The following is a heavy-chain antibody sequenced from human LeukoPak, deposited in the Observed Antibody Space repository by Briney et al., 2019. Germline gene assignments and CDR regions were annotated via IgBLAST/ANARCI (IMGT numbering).Heavy chain of an antibody. V-gene: IGHV3-23*01. CDR2: ISGSGGST. Sequence: PGGSLRLSCAASGFTFSSYAMSWVRQAPGKGLQWVSAISGSGGSTYYADSVKGRFTISRDNSKNTLYLQMNSLRAEDTAVYYCAKGLASYGYLAYYFDYWGPGTLVTVSS. J-gene: IGHJ4*02. CDR1: GFTFSSYA. CDR3: AKGLASYGYLAYYFDY. D-gene: IGHD5-18*01.